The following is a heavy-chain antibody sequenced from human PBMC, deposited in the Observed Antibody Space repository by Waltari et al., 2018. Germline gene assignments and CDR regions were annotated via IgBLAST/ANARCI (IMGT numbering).Heavy chain of an antibody. CDR3: ARDGRVPAASGYYYYGMDV. Sequence: QVQLQESGPGLVKPSETLSLTCTVSGGSISSYYWSWIRQPPGKGLEWIGYIYYSGSTNYNPSLKSRVTISVDTSKNQFSLKLSSVTAADTAVYYCARDGRVPAASGYYYYGMDVWGQGTTVTVSS. D-gene: IGHD2-2*01. V-gene: IGHV4-59*01. CDR2: IYYSGST. CDR1: GGSISSYY. J-gene: IGHJ6*02.